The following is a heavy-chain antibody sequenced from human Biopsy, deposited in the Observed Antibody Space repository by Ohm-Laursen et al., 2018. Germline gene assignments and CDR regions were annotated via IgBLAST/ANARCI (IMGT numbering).Heavy chain of an antibody. J-gene: IGHJ4*02. D-gene: IGHD1-20*01. Sequence: SLRLSCSASGFTFSSYWMHWVRQVPGQGLVLVSRIKTDGSVITYADSVKGRFTISRENAKNRLYLQMNSLRAEDSALYYCARDLSGKDDYWGQGTLVTVSS. CDR3: ARDLSGKDDY. V-gene: IGHV3-74*01. CDR2: IKTDGSVI. CDR1: GFTFSSYW.